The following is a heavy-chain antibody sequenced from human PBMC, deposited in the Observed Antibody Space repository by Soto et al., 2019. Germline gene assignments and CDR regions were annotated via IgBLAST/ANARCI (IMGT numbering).Heavy chain of an antibody. CDR2: IGGSGGST. J-gene: IGHJ4*02. CDR3: AKDTGIQLWLHFDY. CDR1: GFTFSSYA. D-gene: IGHD5-18*01. Sequence: GGSLRLSCAASGFTFSSYAMSWVRQAPGKGLEWVSAIGGSGGSTYYADSVKGRFTISRDNSKNTLYLQMNSLRAEDTAVYYCAKDTGIQLWLHFDYWGQGTLVTVSS. V-gene: IGHV3-23*01.